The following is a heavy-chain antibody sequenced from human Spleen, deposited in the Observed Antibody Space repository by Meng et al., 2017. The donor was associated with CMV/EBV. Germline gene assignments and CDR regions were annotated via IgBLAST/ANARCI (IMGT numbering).Heavy chain of an antibody. CDR2: IIPIFGTT. V-gene: IGHV1-69*05. J-gene: IGHJ5*02. CDR1: GTFRSYA. Sequence: GTFRSYAISWVRQAPGKGLEWMGAIIPIFGTTNYAQNFQGRLTISTDDSMTTAYMELNSLRSEDTALYYCATGDSSGWYQFSWFDPWGQGTLVTVSS. D-gene: IGHD6-19*01. CDR3: ATGDSSGWYQFSWFDP.